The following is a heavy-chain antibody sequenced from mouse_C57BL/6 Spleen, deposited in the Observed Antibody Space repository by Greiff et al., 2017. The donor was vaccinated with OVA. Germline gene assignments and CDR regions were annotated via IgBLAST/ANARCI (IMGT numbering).Heavy chain of an antibody. CDR2: LNPYSGST. CDR1: GYTFTDYY. J-gene: IGHJ2*01. D-gene: IGHD1-1*01. CDR3: ARGGILAVVATPLDY. V-gene: IGHV1-19*01. Sequence: EVQLQESGPVLVKPGASVKMSCKASGYTFTDYYMNWVKPSNGMSLEWLGVLNPYSGSTRYNQKFKGKATLTVDKSSSTAYMDLNILTSEDSAVYYCARGGILAVVATPLDYWGQGTTLTVSS.